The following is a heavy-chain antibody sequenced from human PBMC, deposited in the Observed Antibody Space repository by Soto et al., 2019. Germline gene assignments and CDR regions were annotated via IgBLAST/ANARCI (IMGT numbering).Heavy chain of an antibody. D-gene: IGHD3-9*01. CDR3: ARAECSSPDCLTAYYSYGLDV. V-gene: IGHV3-48*03. CDR1: GFTFSNFE. J-gene: IGHJ6*02. CDR2: INTAGSTK. Sequence: PGGSLRLCCAASGFTFSNFEMHWVRQAPGKGLEWVSYINTAGSTKYYAESVKGRFTISRDNARNSLFLQMNSLRAEDTAVYYCARAECSSPDCLTAYYSYGLDVWGQGSTVTVSS.